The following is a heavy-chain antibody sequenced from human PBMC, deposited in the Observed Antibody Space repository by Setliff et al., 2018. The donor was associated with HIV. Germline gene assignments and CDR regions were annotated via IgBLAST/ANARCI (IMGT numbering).Heavy chain of an antibody. D-gene: IGHD3-3*01. CDR2: IFYSGIT. J-gene: IGHJ3*02. CDR3: ARSKTFYDFWGGYYTHGAFKI. Sequence: SETLSLTCSVSGGSVNSYHWSWIRQPPGKGLEWIGSIFYSGITYYNPSLKSRVTISVDTSKNQFSLNLTSVTAADTAVYYCARSKTFYDFWGGYYTHGAFKIWGLGTMVTVSS. V-gene: IGHV4-59*02. CDR1: GGSVNSYH.